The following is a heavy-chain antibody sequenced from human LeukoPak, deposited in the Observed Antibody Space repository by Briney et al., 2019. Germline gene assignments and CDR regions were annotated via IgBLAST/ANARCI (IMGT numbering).Heavy chain of an antibody. J-gene: IGHJ4*02. CDR2: IYHSGST. Sequence: TSETLSLTCTVSGGSISSSSYYWGWIRQPPGKGLEWIGSIYHSGSTYYNPSLKSRVTISVDTSKNQFSLKLSSVTAADTAVYYCARVAYYDYVWGSYSPIDYWGQGTLVTVSS. CDR3: ARVAYYDYVWGSYSPIDY. D-gene: IGHD3-16*01. V-gene: IGHV4-39*07. CDR1: GGSISSSSYY.